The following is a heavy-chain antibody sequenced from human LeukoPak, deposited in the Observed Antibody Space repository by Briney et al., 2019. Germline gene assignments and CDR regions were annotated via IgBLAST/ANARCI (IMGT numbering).Heavy chain of an antibody. CDR1: GGSFSGYY. D-gene: IGHD2-2*01. Sequence: SETLSLTCAVYGGSFSGYYWSWIRQPPGKGLEWIGEINHSGSTNYNTSLKSRVTTSVDTSKNQFSLKLSSVTAADTAVYYCARAEGYCSSTSCSEYFQHWGQGTLVTVSS. CDR3: ARAEGYCSSTSCSEYFQH. CDR2: INHSGST. J-gene: IGHJ1*01. V-gene: IGHV4-34*01.